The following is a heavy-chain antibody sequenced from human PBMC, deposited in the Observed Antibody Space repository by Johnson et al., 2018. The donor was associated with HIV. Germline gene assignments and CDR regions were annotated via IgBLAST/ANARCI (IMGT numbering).Heavy chain of an antibody. J-gene: IGHJ3*02. D-gene: IGHD1-26*01. CDR2: ISSSGSPI. V-gene: IGHV3-11*01. Sequence: QMQLVESGGGLVKPGGSLRLSCAASGFTFSDYYMSWIRQAPGKGLEWVSHISSSGSPINYADSVKGRFTISRDNSKNSLYLQMNSLRAGDTALYYCASQQWELGSRDALDIWGQVTMVTVSS. CDR3: ASQQWELGSRDALDI. CDR1: GFTFSDYY.